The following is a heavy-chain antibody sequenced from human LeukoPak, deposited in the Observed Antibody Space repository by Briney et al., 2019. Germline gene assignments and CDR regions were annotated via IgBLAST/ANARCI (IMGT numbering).Heavy chain of an antibody. Sequence: PSETLSLTCAVYGGSFNYYRSWIRQPPGKGLEGIGEINDRGITKYNPALKSRVSISVDTSKTQFSLKLSSVTAADTAIYYCAKSLYCGDDCFWGPGTVVTVSS. CDR1: GGSFNYY. CDR2: INDRGIT. J-gene: IGHJ3*01. CDR3: AKSLYCGDDCF. D-gene: IGHD2-21*02. V-gene: IGHV4-34*01.